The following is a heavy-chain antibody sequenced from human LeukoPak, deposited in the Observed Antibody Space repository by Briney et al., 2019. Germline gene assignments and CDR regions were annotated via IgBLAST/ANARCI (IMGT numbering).Heavy chain of an antibody. CDR1: GFPFSTYS. V-gene: IGHV3-48*01. CDR3: ARAPYGERGGSDY. Sequence: GALRLSCAASGFPFSTYSMNWGRQAPGKGLGWVSYISTTTSAIYYADSVKGRFTVSRDNAKSSLYLQMNSLRADDTAVYYCARAPYGERGGSDYWGQGTLVTVSS. J-gene: IGHJ4*02. CDR2: ISTTTSAI. D-gene: IGHD4-17*01.